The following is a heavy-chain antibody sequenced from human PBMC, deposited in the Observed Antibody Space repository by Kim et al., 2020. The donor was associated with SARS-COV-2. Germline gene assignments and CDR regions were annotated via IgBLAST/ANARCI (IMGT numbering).Heavy chain of an antibody. Sequence: GGSLRLSCAASRFNLGNYWMHWVRRVPGKGLVWVSRINSDGTTKTYVDAMSCRFTSTKNNARNTLSLQMCMLTDDDTAIYYCTKSGICSTGRCPLAFDI. CDR2: INSDGTTK. CDR1: RFNLGNYW. CDR3: TKSGICSTGRCPLAFDI. V-gene: IGHV3-74*01. D-gene: IGHD2-2*01. J-gene: IGHJ3*02.